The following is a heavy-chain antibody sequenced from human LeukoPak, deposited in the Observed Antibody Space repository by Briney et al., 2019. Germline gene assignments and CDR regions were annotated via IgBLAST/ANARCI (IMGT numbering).Heavy chain of an antibody. D-gene: IGHD3-10*01. CDR2: MKKDGSET. CDR1: GFTLSTYS. Sequence: GGSLRHSCVVSGFTLSTYSMIWVRQAPGKGLQWVANMKKDGSETKYVDFVKGRFTISRDNAKNSLYLQLNSLRAEDTAVYYRGLEGTGSGTYYIDYWGQGTLVRVSS. V-gene: IGHV3-7*01. J-gene: IGHJ4*02. CDR3: GLEGTGSGTYYIDY.